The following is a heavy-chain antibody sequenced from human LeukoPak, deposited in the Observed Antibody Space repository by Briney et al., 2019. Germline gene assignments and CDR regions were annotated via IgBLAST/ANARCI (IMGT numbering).Heavy chain of an antibody. J-gene: IGHJ1*01. CDR2: IYSGGST. V-gene: IGHV3-53*01. Sequence: GGSLRLSCAASGFTFSDHYMDWVRQAPGKGLEWVSVIYSGGSTYYADSVKGRFTISRDNSKNTLYLQMNSLRAEDTAVYYCARDPHFASWGQGTLVTVSS. D-gene: IGHD3-3*02. CDR1: GFTFSDHY. CDR3: ARDPHFAS.